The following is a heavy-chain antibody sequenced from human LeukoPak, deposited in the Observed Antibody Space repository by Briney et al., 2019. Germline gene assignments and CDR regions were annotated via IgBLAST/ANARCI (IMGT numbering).Heavy chain of an antibody. CDR1: GYTFISHG. V-gene: IGHV1-18*01. Sequence: ASVKVSCKASGYTFISHGISWVRQAPGQGLEWMGWINAYNDNTNYAQKFQGRVTMTTDTSTSTAYMELRSLRSDDTAVFYCARAGGSYSPSDYWGQGTLVTVSS. CDR3: ARAGGSYSPSDY. CDR2: INAYNDNT. D-gene: IGHD2-21*01. J-gene: IGHJ4*02.